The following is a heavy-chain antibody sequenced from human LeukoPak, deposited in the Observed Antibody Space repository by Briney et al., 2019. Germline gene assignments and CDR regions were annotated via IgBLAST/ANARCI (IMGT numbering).Heavy chain of an antibody. D-gene: IGHD3-22*01. CDR3: AREAYYYDRSGFDY. Sequence: GGSLRLSCAASEFTFSDYDMGWFRRAPGKGLEWVAYITASARRIYYADSVKGRFTISRDNAKDSLYLQLSSLRVEDTGVYYCAREAYYYDRSGFDYWGQGALVTVSS. CDR1: EFTFSDYD. J-gene: IGHJ4*02. CDR2: ITASARRI. V-gene: IGHV3-11*01.